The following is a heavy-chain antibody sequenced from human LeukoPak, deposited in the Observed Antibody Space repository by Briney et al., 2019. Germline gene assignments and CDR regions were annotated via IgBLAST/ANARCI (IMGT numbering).Heavy chain of an antibody. CDR2: INHSGST. CDR1: GGSFSGYY. Sequence: SETLSLTCAVYGGSFSGYYWSWIRQPPGKGLEWIGEINHSGSTNYNPSLKSRVTISVDTSKNQFSLKLSSVTAADTAVYYCARGGCHSSGGKGDYWGKETLVTVSS. CDR3: ARGGCHSSGGKGDY. J-gene: IGHJ4*02. V-gene: IGHV4-34*01. D-gene: IGHD6-19*01.